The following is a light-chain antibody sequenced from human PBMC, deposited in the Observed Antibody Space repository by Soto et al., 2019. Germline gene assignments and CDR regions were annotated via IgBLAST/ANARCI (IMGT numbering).Light chain of an antibody. CDR1: QSISSNY. J-gene: IGKJ1*01. Sequence: EIVLTQSPGTLSLSPGERATLSCGASQSISSNYLAWYQQKPGQAPRLLIYGASSRATGIPGRFSGGGSGTDFTLTISRLEPEDSAVYYCQHCVDSFKTFGQGTKVQIK. CDR2: GAS. V-gene: IGKV3-20*01. CDR3: QHCVDSFKT.